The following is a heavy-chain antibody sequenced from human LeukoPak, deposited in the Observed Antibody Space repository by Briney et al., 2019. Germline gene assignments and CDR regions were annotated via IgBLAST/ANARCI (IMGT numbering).Heavy chain of an antibody. J-gene: IGHJ6*03. Sequence: GGSLRLSCAASEFTFSDYYMDWVRQAPGKGLEWVGRTRNKANSDTTEHVASVKGRFTISRDDSKNSLYLQMNSLKTEDTAVYYCARGPTPNTYYDFWSGYYYYHYYYMDVWGKGTTVTVSS. D-gene: IGHD3-3*01. CDR3: ARGPTPNTYYDFWSGYYYYHYYYMDV. CDR1: EFTFSDYY. V-gene: IGHV3-72*01. CDR2: TRNKANSDTT.